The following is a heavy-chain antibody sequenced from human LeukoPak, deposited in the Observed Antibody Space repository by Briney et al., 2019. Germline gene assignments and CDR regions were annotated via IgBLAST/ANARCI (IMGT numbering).Heavy chain of an antibody. D-gene: IGHD3-10*01. V-gene: IGHV4-59*01. CDR2: IYYRVTS. Sequence: SETLSPTCTVSGDSISTYYWSWIRQPPGKGLEWIGYIYYRVTSDYNPSLKSRVTMSVDMSTRQISLKLSSVTAAVTAVYYCARAVGGDGSGSLWGPGTLVTVSS. J-gene: IGHJ4*02. CDR1: GDSISTYY. CDR3: ARAVGGDGSGSL.